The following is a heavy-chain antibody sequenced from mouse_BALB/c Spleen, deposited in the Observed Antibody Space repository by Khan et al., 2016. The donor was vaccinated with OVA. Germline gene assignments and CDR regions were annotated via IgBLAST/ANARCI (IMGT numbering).Heavy chain of an antibody. Sequence: QVQLKESGPGLVAPSQSLSITCTVSGFSLTNYGVHWVRQPPREGLEWLGVIWAGGSTNYNSALMSRLSISKDNSKSQVFLKMNSLQTNDTVMYYCARPYYGSAWFAYWGQGTLVTVSA. CDR2: IWAGGST. CDR1: GFSLTNYG. CDR3: ARPYYGSAWFAY. J-gene: IGHJ3*01. D-gene: IGHD1-1*01. V-gene: IGHV2-9*02.